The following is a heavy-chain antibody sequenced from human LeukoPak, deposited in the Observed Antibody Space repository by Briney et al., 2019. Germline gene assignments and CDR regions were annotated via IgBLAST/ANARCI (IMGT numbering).Heavy chain of an antibody. J-gene: IGHJ6*02. CDR1: GFTFSSYW. D-gene: IGHD3-9*01. V-gene: IGHV3-74*01. Sequence: PGGSLRIYCVASGFTFSSYWMHWVRQDPRKGLVWVSRINGDGRNINYADSVRGRFTISRDNAKNTLYLQMNTLRVEDTAVYYCTRDLMDYAVSTGVHHYYMDVWGQGTTVTVSS. CDR2: INGDGRNI. CDR3: TRDLMDYAVSTGVHHYYMDV.